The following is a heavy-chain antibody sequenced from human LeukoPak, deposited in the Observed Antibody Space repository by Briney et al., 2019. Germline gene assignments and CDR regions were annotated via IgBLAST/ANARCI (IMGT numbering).Heavy chain of an antibody. J-gene: IGHJ4*02. CDR1: GFTFSKYW. Sequence: GGSLRLSCAASGFTFSKYWMLWVRHAPGKGLESVSRINTDGTVTTYADSVKGRFTVSRDNADNTMFLQMNSARDEDTAVYYCATKQWLAPPPDSWGQGDPVTVSS. CDR3: ATKQWLAPPPDS. D-gene: IGHD6-19*01. CDR2: INTDGTVT. V-gene: IGHV3-74*01.